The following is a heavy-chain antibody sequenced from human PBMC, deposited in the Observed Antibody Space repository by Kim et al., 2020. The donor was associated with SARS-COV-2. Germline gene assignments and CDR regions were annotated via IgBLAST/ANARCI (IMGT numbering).Heavy chain of an antibody. D-gene: IGHD3-3*01. CDR2: INHSGST. V-gene: IGHV4-34*01. Sequence: SETLSLTCAVYGGSFSGYYWSWIRQPPGKGLEWIGEINHSGSTNYNPSLKSRVTISVDTSKNQFSLKLSSVTAADTAVYYCARAGFLRYYFDYWGQGTLVTVSS. J-gene: IGHJ4*02. CDR3: ARAGFLRYYFDY. CDR1: GGSFSGYY.